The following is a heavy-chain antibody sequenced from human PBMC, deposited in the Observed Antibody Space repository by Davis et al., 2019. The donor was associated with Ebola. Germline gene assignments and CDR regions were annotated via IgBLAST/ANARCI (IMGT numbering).Heavy chain of an antibody. CDR3: ARDLGTYYYYYYMDV. D-gene: IGHD3-10*01. Sequence: ASVKVSCKASGYTFTGYYMHWVRQAPGQGLEWMGWINPNSGGTNYAQKFQGRVTMTRDTSTSTVYMELSSLRSEDTAVYYCARDLGTYYYYYYMDVWGKGTTVTVSS. J-gene: IGHJ6*03. CDR2: INPNSGGT. CDR1: GYTFTGYY. V-gene: IGHV1-2*02.